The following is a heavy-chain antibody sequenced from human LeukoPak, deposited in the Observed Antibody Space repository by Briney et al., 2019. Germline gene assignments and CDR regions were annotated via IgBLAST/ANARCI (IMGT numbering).Heavy chain of an antibody. D-gene: IGHD3-22*01. CDR2: IIPIFGTA. CDR3: ARESYYDSSEPH. CDR1: GGTFSSYA. Sequence: ASVKVSCKASGGTFSSYAISWVRQAPGQGLEWMGGIIPIFGTANYAQKFQGRVTITTDESTSTAYMELSSLRSEDTAVYYCARESYYDSSEPHWGQGTLVTVSS. J-gene: IGHJ4*02. V-gene: IGHV1-69*05.